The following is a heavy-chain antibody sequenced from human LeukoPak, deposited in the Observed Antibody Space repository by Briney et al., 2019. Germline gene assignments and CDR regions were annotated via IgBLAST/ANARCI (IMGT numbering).Heavy chain of an antibody. J-gene: IGHJ4*02. CDR3: ARGASGSYYLTPFDY. Sequence: SVEVSCKASGGTFSSYAISWVRQAPGQGLEWMGRIIPILGIANYAQKFQGRVTITADKSTSTAYMELSSLRSEDTAVYYCARGASGSYYLTPFDYWGQGTLVTVSS. CDR1: GGTFSSYA. V-gene: IGHV1-69*04. D-gene: IGHD1-26*01. CDR2: IIPILGIA.